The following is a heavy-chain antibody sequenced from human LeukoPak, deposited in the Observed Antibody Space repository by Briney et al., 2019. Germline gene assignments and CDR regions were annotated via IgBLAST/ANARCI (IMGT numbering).Heavy chain of an antibody. J-gene: IGHJ4*02. CDR3: ARETPRRGETRDGYR. CDR2: IKEDGSET. Sequence: GGSLRLSCAASGFTFSSYWMNWVRQVPGKGLECLANIKEDGSETYYADSVKGRFTISRDNPKNLLFLQINSLRVEDTAVYYCARETPRRGETRDGYRWGQGTVVTVSS. CDR1: GFTFSSYW. V-gene: IGHV3-7*01. D-gene: IGHD5-24*01.